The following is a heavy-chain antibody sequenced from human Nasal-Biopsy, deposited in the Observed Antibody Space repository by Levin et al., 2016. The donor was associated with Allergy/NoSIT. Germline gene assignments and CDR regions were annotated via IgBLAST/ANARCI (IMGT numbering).Heavy chain of an antibody. J-gene: IGHJ2*01. Sequence: SETLSLTCSVSGDSISSFYYNWIRQSPGTGLEWMGCLSYSGDTNYNPSLKSRVTISLDMSKNQLSLKLRSVTAADTAVYYCVRDRRGFSYGDWYFDVWGRGSLVTVSS. CDR1: GDSISSFY. D-gene: IGHD5-18*01. CDR3: VRDRRGFSYGDWYFDV. V-gene: IGHV4-59*01. CDR2: LSYSGDT.